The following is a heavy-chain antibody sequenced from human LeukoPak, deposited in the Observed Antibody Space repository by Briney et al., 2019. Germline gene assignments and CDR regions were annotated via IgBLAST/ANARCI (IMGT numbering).Heavy chain of an antibody. CDR3: ARAPTPARYSSGWYRGNWFDP. J-gene: IGHJ5*02. V-gene: IGHV1-3*01. CDR2: INAGNGNT. CDR1: GYTFTSYA. D-gene: IGHD6-19*01. Sequence: ASVKVSCKASGYTFTSYAMHWVRQAPGQRLEWMGWINAGNGNTKYSQKFQGRVTITRDTSASTAYMELSSLRSEDTAVYYCARAPTPARYSSGWYRGNWFDPWGQGTLVTVSS.